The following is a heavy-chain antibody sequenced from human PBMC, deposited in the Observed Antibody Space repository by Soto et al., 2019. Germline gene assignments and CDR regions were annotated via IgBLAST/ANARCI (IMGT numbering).Heavy chain of an antibody. J-gene: IGHJ4*02. CDR1: GYMFTALG. V-gene: IGHV1-18*01. CDR2: ISAYNGHT. CDR3: AREEDTNGGLGDY. D-gene: IGHD2-8*01. Sequence: QVQLVQSAAEVKKPGASVKVSCKASGYMFTALGISWVRQAPGQGLEWMGWISAYNGHTNYAQNLQGRVTMTTDTSTSTAYMELRSLRSDDTAVYYGAREEDTNGGLGDYWGQGTLVTVSS.